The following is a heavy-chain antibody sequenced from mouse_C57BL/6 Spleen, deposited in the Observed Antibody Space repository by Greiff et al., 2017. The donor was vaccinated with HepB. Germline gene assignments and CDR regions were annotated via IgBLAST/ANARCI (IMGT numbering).Heavy chain of an antibody. CDR2: INPNYGTT. CDR1: GYSFTDYN. V-gene: IGHV1-39*01. D-gene: IGHD1-1*01. CDR3: ATDYYGSSYCWYFDV. Sequence: EVKLMESGPELVKPGASVKISCKASGYSFTDYNMNWVKQSNGKSLEWIGVINPNYGTTSYNQKFKGKATLTVDQSSSTAYMQLNSLTSEDSAVYYCATDYYGSSYCWYFDVWGTGTTVTVSS. J-gene: IGHJ1*03.